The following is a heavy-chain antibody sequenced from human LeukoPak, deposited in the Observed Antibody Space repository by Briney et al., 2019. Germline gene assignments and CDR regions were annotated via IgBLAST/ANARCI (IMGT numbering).Heavy chain of an antibody. CDR1: GYTFNNYN. Sequence: GASVKVSCKPSGYTFNNYNLAWVRQAPGEGLEWMGWISPYNGDTNYAPKFQGRVTLTTDTSTSTGYMELRNLRSDDTAVYYCAREAADHLDYWGQGTLVTVSS. V-gene: IGHV1-18*01. J-gene: IGHJ4*02. CDR3: AREAADHLDY. CDR2: ISPYNGDT.